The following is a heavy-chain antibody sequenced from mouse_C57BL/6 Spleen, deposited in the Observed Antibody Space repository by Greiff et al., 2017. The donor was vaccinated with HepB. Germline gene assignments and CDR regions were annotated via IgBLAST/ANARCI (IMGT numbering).Heavy chain of an antibody. J-gene: IGHJ4*01. Sequence: EVQVVESGEGLVKPGGSLKLSCAASGFTFSSYAMSWVRQTPEKRLEWVAYISSGGDYIYYADTVKGRFTISRDNAMNTLYLQMSSLKSEATAMYYCTRDLDYYGSSFYYAMDYWGQGTSVTVSS. CDR3: TRDLDYYGSSFYYAMDY. V-gene: IGHV5-9-1*02. D-gene: IGHD1-1*01. CDR2: ISSGGDYI. CDR1: GFTFSSYA.